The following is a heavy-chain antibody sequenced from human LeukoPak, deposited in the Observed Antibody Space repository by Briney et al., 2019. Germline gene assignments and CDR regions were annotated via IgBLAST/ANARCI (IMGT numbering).Heavy chain of an antibody. V-gene: IGHV4-61*02. D-gene: IGHD1-26*01. CDR2: IYTSGST. J-gene: IGHJ4*02. CDR1: GGSVNSDSYY. Sequence: SETLSLTCAVSGGSVNSDSYYWSWIRQPAGKGLEWIGRIYTSGSTNYNPSLKSRVIISVDTSKNQFSLKLSSVTAADTAMYYCVKSGGYGLIDYWGQGTLVTVSS. CDR3: VKSGGYGLIDY.